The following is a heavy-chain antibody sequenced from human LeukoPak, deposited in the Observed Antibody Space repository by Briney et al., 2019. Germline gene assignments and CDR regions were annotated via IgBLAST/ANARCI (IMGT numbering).Heavy chain of an antibody. D-gene: IGHD3-10*01. V-gene: IGHV4-34*01. CDR2: INHSGNT. CDR1: GGSFSGYY. CDR3: ARSSDYQGSKRALGHY. J-gene: IGHJ4*02. Sequence: SETLSLTCAVYGGSFSGYYWTWIRQPPGKGLEWIGEINHSGNTNYNPSLRSRLTISADTSKNLFSLKLGSVAAADTAVYYCARSSDYQGSKRALGHYWGQGTLVTVSS.